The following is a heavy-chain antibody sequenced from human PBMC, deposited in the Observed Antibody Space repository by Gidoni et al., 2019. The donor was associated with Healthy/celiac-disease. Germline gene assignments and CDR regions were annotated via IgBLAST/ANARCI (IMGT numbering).Heavy chain of an antibody. CDR3: ARETSNSRSAFDI. Sequence: EVQLVESGGGLVQPGGSLRLSCAASGFTFSTYSMNWVRQAPGKGLVWVSYISGSRSTIYYADSLKGRFTISRDNAKNSLYLQMNSLRDEDTAVYYCARETSNSRSAFDIWGQGTVVTVSS. V-gene: IGHV3-48*02. CDR1: GFTFSTYS. J-gene: IGHJ3*02. D-gene: IGHD6-13*01. CDR2: ISGSRSTI.